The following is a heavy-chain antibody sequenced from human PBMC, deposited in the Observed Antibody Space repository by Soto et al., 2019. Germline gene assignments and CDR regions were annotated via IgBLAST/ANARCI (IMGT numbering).Heavy chain of an antibody. CDR3: ARRLGIYAFDI. Sequence: SETLSLTCTVSGGSISSYYWSWIRQPPGKGLEWIGYIYYSGSTNYNPSLKSRVTISVDTSKNQFSLKLRSVTAADTAVYYCARRLGIYAFDIWGQGTMVTVSS. V-gene: IGHV4-59*08. J-gene: IGHJ3*02. D-gene: IGHD7-27*01. CDR2: IYYSGST. CDR1: GGSISSYY.